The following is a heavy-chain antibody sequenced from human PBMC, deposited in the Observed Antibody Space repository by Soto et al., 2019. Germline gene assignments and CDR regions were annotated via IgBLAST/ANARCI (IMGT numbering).Heavy chain of an antibody. Sequence: GGSLRLSCAVSGFIINSHAMGWVRQAPGKGLEWVSAIGSRGRDTYYADSVKGRFTISRDNSKNTVSLQMNSLRAEDTAVYYCAILGGTYYAFDFWGQGTLVTVSS. V-gene: IGHV3-23*01. CDR3: AILGGTYYAFDF. J-gene: IGHJ3*01. CDR1: GFIINSHA. CDR2: IGSRGRDT. D-gene: IGHD1-26*01.